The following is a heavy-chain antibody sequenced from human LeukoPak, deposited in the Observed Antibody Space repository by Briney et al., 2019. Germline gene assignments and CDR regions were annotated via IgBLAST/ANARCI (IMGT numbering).Heavy chain of an antibody. CDR1: GYTFTSNY. Sequence: GASVTVSCTASGYTFTSNYIHCVRQAPGQRLEWMGMIYPRDGSTSYAQKFQGRVTVTRDTSTSTVHMELSGLRSEDTAVYYCARDQEGFDYWGQGTLVTVSS. J-gene: IGHJ4*02. CDR3: ARDQEGFDY. V-gene: IGHV1-46*01. CDR2: IYPRDGST.